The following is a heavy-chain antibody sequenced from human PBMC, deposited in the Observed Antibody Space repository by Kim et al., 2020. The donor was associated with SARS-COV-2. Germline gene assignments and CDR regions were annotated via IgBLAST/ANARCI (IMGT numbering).Heavy chain of an antibody. J-gene: IGHJ4*02. V-gene: IGHV3-73*01. CDR1: GFIFSGST. CDR3: ATYTDYFFNY. Sequence: GGSLRLSCAASGFIFSGSTMHWVRQASGKGLEWVGRIRSKPKNYATEYTVSVKGRFTVSRDDSKNTAYLQMNGLKTEDTAVYYCATYTDYFFNYWGQEILVTVSS. CDR2: IRSKPKNYAT. D-gene: IGHD4-17*01.